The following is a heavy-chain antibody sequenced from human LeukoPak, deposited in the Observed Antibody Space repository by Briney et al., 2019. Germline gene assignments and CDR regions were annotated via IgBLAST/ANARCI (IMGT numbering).Heavy chain of an antibody. CDR2: INHSGST. CDR1: GGSISSSNFY. CDR3: ARISGHYKG. V-gene: IGHV4-39*07. Sequence: SETLSLTCTVSGGSISSSNFYWSWIRQPPGKGLEWIGEINHSGSTNYNPSLKSRVTISVDTSKNQFSLKLSSVTAADTAVYYCARISGHYKGWGQGTLVTVSS. D-gene: IGHD4-11*01. J-gene: IGHJ4*02.